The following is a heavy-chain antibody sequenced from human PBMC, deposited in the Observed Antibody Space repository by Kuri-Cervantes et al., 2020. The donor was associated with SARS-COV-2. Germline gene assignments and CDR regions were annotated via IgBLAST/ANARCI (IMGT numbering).Heavy chain of an antibody. CDR1: GFTFSRST. CDR3: ARDRASGWRGGFGY. CDR2: IWYDGSVE. V-gene: IGHV3-33*08. D-gene: IGHD6-19*01. Sequence: GESLKISCAASGFTFSRSTMHWVRQAPGKGLEWVALIWYDGSVEYYGDSVKGRFTISRDNAKNSLYLQMNSLRAEDTAVYYCARDRASGWRGGFGYWGQGTLVTVSS. J-gene: IGHJ4*02.